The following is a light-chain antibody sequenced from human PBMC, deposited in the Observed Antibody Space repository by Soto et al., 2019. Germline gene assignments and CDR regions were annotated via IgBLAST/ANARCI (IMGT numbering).Light chain of an antibody. Sequence: DIQMPQSPSSLSASVGNRVTITCQASHDIATYLNWYQQKPGKAPNLLIYDASNFETGVPSRFSGGGSGTPVTYTSSTLQPEDIATYYCQQYDNLPPTWTFGQGTKVEIE. V-gene: IGKV1-33*01. CDR3: QQYDNLPPTWT. CDR1: HDIATY. J-gene: IGKJ1*01. CDR2: DAS.